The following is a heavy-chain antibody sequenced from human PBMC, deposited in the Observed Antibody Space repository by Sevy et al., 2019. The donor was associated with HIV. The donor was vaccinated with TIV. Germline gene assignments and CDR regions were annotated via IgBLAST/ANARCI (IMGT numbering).Heavy chain of an antibody. J-gene: IGHJ3*02. D-gene: IGHD4-17*01. CDR3: TREDSPRGLRAFDI. CDR2: IWFDGSIR. V-gene: IGHV3-30*14. Sequence: GGSLRLSCEASGFTFSGYSMHWVRQAPGKGLEWVTSIWFDGSIRYYTDSVKGRFTISRDNSKNTLYLQMDSLRFEDTAVYYCTREDSPRGLRAFDIWGQGTVVTVSS. CDR1: GFTFSGYS.